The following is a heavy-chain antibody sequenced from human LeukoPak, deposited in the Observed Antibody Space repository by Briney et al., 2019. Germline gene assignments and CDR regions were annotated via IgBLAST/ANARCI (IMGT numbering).Heavy chain of an antibody. Sequence: KRGESLKISCKASGYSFMSYCIGWVRQMPGKGLEWMGIIYPGDSDTIYDPSFQGQVTISADKSINTAYLQWSSLKASDTAMYYCASLIDYYDSSGYLNGYFADWGQGTLVTVSS. CDR3: ASLIDYYDSSGYLNGYFAD. CDR2: IYPGDSDT. CDR1: GYSFMSYC. D-gene: IGHD3-22*01. J-gene: IGHJ4*02. V-gene: IGHV5-51*01.